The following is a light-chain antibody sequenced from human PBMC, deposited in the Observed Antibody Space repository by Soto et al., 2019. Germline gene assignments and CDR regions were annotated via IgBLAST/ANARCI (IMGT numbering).Light chain of an antibody. CDR3: KQYGDRPRT. Sequence: EIVLTQSPATLSLSPGERATLSCRASQSVSSYLAWYQQKPGQAPRLVIFDISNRATGIPDRFSGSGSGTDCTLTIRRLEPEDFAVYYCKQYGDRPRTLGQGTKVDIK. CDR1: QSVSSY. J-gene: IGKJ1*01. V-gene: IGKV3-11*01. CDR2: DIS.